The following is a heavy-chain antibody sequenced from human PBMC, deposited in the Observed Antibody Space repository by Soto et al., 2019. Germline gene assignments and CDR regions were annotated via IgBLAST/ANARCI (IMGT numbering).Heavy chain of an antibody. V-gene: IGHV1-18*01. CDR3: ARAARITMVRGVMSPDAFDI. CDR2: ISAYNGNT. J-gene: IGHJ3*02. D-gene: IGHD3-10*01. Sequence: ASVKVSCKASGYTFNSYGISWVRQAPGQGLEWMGWISAYNGNTNYAQKLQGRVTMTTDTSTSTAYMELRSLRSDDTAVYYCARAARITMVRGVMSPDAFDIWGQGTMVTVSS. CDR1: GYTFNSYG.